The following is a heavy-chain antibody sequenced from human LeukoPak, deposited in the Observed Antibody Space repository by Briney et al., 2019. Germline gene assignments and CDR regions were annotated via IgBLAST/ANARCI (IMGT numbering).Heavy chain of an antibody. CDR2: IYYSGST. D-gene: IGHD3-22*01. CDR3: ARDGSRAYYYDSSGLTSAGNWFDP. J-gene: IGHJ5*02. CDR1: GGSISSGDYY. Sequence: SETLSLTCTVSGGSISSGDYYWSWIRQPPGKGLEWIGYIYYSGSTYYNPSLKSRVTISVDTSKNQFSLKLSSVTAADTAVYYCARDGSRAYYYDSSGLTSAGNWFDPWGQGTLDTVSS. V-gene: IGHV4-30-4*01.